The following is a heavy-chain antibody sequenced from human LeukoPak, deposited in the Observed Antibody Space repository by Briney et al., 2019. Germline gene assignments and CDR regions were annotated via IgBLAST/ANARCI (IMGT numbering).Heavy chain of an antibody. V-gene: IGHV3-7*02. J-gene: IGHJ4*02. D-gene: IGHD3-22*01. CDR1: GLTFGNYW. CDR2: IKQDGSER. CDR3: ANHDRNDNYPTYYFDY. Sequence: GGSLRLSCAGSGLTFGNYWMGWVRQAPGKGLEWVANIKQDGSERYYVDSVRGRFSISRDNAKNSLYLQMNSLRAEDTAMYYCANHDRNDNYPTYYFDYWGQGTLVTVSS.